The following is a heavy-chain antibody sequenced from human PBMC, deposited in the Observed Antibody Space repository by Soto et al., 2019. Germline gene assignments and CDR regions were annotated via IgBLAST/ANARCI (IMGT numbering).Heavy chain of an antibody. D-gene: IGHD2-2*01. V-gene: IGHV3-15*07. Sequence: GGSPRLSCAASGFTFSNAWMNWVRQAPGKGLEWVGRIKSKTDGGTTDYAAPVKGRFTISRDDSKNTLYLQMNSLKTEDTAVYYCTTNGGNIVVVPAAIDAFDIWGQGTMVTVSS. CDR3: TTNGGNIVVVPAAIDAFDI. CDR1: GFTFSNAW. CDR2: IKSKTDGGTT. J-gene: IGHJ3*02.